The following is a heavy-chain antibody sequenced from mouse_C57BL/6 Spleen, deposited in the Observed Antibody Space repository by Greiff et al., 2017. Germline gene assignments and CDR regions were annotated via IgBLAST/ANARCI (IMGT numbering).Heavy chain of an antibody. CDR3: ARHEDLITTVVATRYFDV. Sequence: VHLVESGAELVKPGASVKLSCKASGYTFTEYTIHWVKQRSGQGLEWIGWFYPGSGSIKYNEKFKDKATLTADKSSSTVYMELSRLTSEDSAVYFCARHEDLITTVVATRYFDVWGTGTTVTVSS. V-gene: IGHV1-62-2*01. J-gene: IGHJ1*03. CDR2: FYPGSGSI. CDR1: GYTFTEYT. D-gene: IGHD1-1*01.